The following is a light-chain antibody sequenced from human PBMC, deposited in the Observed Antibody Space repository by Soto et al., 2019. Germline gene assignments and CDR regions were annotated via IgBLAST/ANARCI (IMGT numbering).Light chain of an antibody. V-gene: IGKV3-11*01. CDR2: DAS. CDR3: QQRSSWPLP. Sequence: EIVLTQSPATLSLSPGERATLSCRASQSVSSYLAWYQQKPGQAPTLLIYDASNTATGIPARFSGSGSGTDFALSISRLESEEFGVEYCQQRSSWPLPIGGGTKVEIK. CDR1: QSVSSY. J-gene: IGKJ4*01.